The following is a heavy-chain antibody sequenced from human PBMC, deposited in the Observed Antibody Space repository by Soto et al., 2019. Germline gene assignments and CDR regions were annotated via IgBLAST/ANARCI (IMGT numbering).Heavy chain of an antibody. J-gene: IGHJ4*02. V-gene: IGHV1-3*05. CDR1: GYTFTSYA. CDR2: INAGHGNT. D-gene: IGHD6-13*01. Sequence: QVQLVQSGAEEKKPGASVKVSCKASGYTFTSYAMHWVRQASGPRLEWMGWINAGHGNTKYSQKFQGRVTITRDTSESTAYMELSSLRSEDTAVYYCAREVAAADDWGQGTLVTVSA. CDR3: AREVAAADD.